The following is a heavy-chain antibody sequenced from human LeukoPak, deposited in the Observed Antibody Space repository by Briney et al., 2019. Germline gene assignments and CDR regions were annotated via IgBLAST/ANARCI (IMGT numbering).Heavy chain of an antibody. J-gene: IGHJ4*02. CDR1: GYSFTAYW. V-gene: IGHV5-10-1*01. D-gene: IGHD2-8*02. Sequence: GESLRISCKGSGYSFTAYWISWVRPMPGKGLEWMARIDPGDSFTKYSPSFQGHVSISADKSTSTVYLQWRSLRASDTAMYYCARDGGGVSSWVSHWGQGTQVTVSS. CDR3: ARDGGGVSSWVSH. CDR2: IDPGDSFT.